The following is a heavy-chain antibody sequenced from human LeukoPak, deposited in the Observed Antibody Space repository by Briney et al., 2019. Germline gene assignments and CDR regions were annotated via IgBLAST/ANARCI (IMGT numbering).Heavy chain of an antibody. CDR3: AKSGTRSSWSPRVKTYLDY. D-gene: IGHD6-13*01. J-gene: IGHJ4*02. CDR1: GYTFTSYG. Sequence: ASVKVSCKASGYTFTSYGIIWVRQAPGQGLEWMGWISTYNGNTNYAQKIQGRVTMTTDTSTSTAYMELRSLRSDDTAVYYCAKSGTRSSWSPRVKTYLDYWGQGTLVTVSS. CDR2: ISTYNGNT. V-gene: IGHV1-18*01.